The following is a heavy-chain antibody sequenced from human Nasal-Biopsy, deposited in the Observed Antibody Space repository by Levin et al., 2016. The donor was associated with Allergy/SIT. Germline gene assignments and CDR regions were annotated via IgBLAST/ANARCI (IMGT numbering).Heavy chain of an antibody. Sequence: SETLSLTCTVSGGSISSGSFYWYWIRQPAGKGLEWVGYIYISGVTNYNPSLKSRVTISLDTSKNQFSLNLTSVTAADTAVYYCARGDPGFRSGRYFDHWGQGSLVTVTS. CDR1: GGSISSGSFY. CDR3: ARGDPGFRSGRYFDH. J-gene: IGHJ4*02. V-gene: IGHV4-61*09. CDR2: IYISGVT.